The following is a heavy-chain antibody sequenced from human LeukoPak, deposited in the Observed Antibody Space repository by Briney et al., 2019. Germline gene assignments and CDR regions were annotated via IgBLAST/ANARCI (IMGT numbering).Heavy chain of an antibody. D-gene: IGHD3-22*01. CDR2: IYYSGST. Sequence: PSETLSLTCAVSGGSISSSNWWSWVRQPPGKGLEWIGSIYYSGSTYYNPSLKSRVTISVDTSKNQFSLKLSSVTAADTAVYYCATPDHYYDSSGYPGGPFDYWGQGTLVTVSS. CDR1: GGSISSSNW. CDR3: ATPDHYYDSSGYPGGPFDY. J-gene: IGHJ4*02. V-gene: IGHV4-4*02.